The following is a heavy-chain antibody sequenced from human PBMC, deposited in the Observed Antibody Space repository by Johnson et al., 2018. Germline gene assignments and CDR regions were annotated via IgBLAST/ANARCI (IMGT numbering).Heavy chain of an antibody. CDR3: AREGYDGSGYYASDY. J-gene: IGHJ4*02. D-gene: IGHD3-22*01. CDR2: ISSSSNTI. Sequence: VQLVQSGGGLGQPGGSLRLSCVVSGFTFSSYSMNWVRQAPGKGLEWISYISSSSNTIYYADSVKGRFTISRDNAKNSLYLQMNSLRDEDTAVYYCAREGYDGSGYYASDYWGQGTLVTVSS. CDR1: GFTFSSYS. V-gene: IGHV3-48*02.